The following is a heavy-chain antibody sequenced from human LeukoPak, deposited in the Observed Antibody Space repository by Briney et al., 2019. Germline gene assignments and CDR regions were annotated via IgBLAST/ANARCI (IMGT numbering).Heavy chain of an antibody. CDR3: ARGGDYLDY. CDR1: GFTFNTYW. J-gene: IGHJ4*02. Sequence: GGSLRLSCAASGFTFNTYWMSWVRQAPGKGLEWVANIKQDGSEKYHVDSAKGRFTISRDNAQNSLYLQMNSLRAEDTAVYYCARGGDYLDYWGQGDLVTVYS. CDR2: IKQDGSEK. V-gene: IGHV3-7*01.